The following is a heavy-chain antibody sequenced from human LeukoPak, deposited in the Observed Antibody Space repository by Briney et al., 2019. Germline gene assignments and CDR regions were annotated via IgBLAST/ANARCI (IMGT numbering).Heavy chain of an antibody. CDR2: ISSSSTTI. J-gene: IGHJ4*02. Sequence: GGSLRLSCVASGFTFSTYSMNWVRQAPGKGLEWVSYISSSSTTIYYADSVKGRFTISRDNAKNSLYLQMSSLRAEDTAVYYCATHSGSYYSVDYWGQGTLVTVSS. D-gene: IGHD1-26*01. CDR3: ATHSGSYYSVDY. V-gene: IGHV3-48*01. CDR1: GFTFSTYS.